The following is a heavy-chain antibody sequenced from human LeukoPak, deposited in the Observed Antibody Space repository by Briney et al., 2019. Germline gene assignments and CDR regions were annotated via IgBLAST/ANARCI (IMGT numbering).Heavy chain of an antibody. CDR3: ARPYCSGGSCQYYYYYGMDV. Sequence: ASVKVSCKASGYTFTSYGISWVRQAPGQGLEWMGWISAYNGNTNYAQKLQGRVTMTTDTSTSTAYMELRSLRSEDTAVYYCARPYCSGGSCQYYYYYGMDVWGQGTTVTVSS. CDR1: GYTFTSYG. CDR2: ISAYNGNT. J-gene: IGHJ6*02. V-gene: IGHV1-18*01. D-gene: IGHD2-15*01.